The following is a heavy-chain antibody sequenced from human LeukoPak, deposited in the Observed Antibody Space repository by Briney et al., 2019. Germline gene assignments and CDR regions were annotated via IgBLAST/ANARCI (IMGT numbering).Heavy chain of an antibody. CDR3: ARSRGGYFDY. CDR1: GDIVSSNSGT. J-gene: IGHJ4*02. CDR2: TYYRSKWYN. D-gene: IGHD3-10*01. V-gene: IGHV6-1*01. Sequence: TSQTLSLTCAISGDIVSSNSGTWNWIRQSPSRGLEWLGRTYYRSKWYNDYAVSVKSRITINPDTSKSQFSLQLNSVTPEDTALYYCARSRGGYFDYWGQGTLVTVSS.